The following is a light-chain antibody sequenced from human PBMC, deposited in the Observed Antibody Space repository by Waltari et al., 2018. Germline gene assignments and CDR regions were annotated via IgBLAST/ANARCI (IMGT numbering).Light chain of an antibody. CDR1: ALPKSY. CDR2: QDS. CDR3: QSTDNDATLWV. V-gene: IGLV3-25*03. Sequence: SYELTPPPSVSVSPGQTARITCSGDALPKSYSYWYQQKPGQAPVVVMYQDSQRPSGIPERFSGSSSGTTVTLTISGVQAEDEADYYCQSTDNDATLWVFGGGTKLTVL. J-gene: IGLJ3*02.